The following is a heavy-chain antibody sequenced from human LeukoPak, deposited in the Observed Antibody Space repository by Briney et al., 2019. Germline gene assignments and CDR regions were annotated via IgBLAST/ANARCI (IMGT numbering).Heavy chain of an antibody. CDR3: ARNYYGMDV. Sequence: GGSLRLSCEASGFTFSSYEMNWVRQAPGKGLEWVSYISSSGSTIYYADSVKGRFTISRDNAKNSLYLQMNSLRAEDTAVYYCARNYYGMDVWGQGTTVTVSS. CDR2: ISSSGSTI. V-gene: IGHV3-48*03. J-gene: IGHJ6*02. CDR1: GFTFSSYE.